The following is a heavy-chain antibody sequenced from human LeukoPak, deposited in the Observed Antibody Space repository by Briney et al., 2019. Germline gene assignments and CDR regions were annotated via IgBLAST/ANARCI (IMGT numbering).Heavy chain of an antibody. CDR1: GFDFAAYW. Sequence: RGSLRLSCAASGFDFAAYWMFWGAQAPGEGLVWVAQINSDGSGATYGDSAKGRFSISRDNAKNTLFLYMSGLRAEDTAVYYCARGTSTAPGIDYWGQGTLVAVSS. CDR3: ARGTSTAPGIDY. D-gene: IGHD6-13*01. J-gene: IGHJ4*02. V-gene: IGHV3-74*01. CDR2: INSDGSGA.